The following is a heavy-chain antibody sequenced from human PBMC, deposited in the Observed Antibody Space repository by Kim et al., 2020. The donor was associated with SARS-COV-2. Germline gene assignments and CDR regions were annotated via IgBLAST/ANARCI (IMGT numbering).Heavy chain of an antibody. D-gene: IGHD5-18*01. CDR2: IDPSDSYT. Sequence: GESLKISCKGSGYSFTSYWISWVRQMPGKGLEWMGRIDPSDSYTNYSPSFQAHVTISADKSISTAYLQWSSLKASDTAMYYCARSQTGYSYGSYYYYGMDVWGQGTTVTVSS. J-gene: IGHJ6*02. CDR1: GYSFTSYW. V-gene: IGHV5-10-1*01. CDR3: ARSQTGYSYGSYYYYGMDV.